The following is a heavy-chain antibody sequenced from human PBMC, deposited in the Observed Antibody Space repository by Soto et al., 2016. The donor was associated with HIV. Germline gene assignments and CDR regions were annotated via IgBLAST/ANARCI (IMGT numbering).Heavy chain of an antibody. V-gene: IGHV1-46*03. CDR3: TRDRRDYSDSSGYLDY. CDR2: INPSGGGS. J-gene: IGHJ4*02. Sequence: QVQLVQSGAEVKKPGASVKVSCKASGYTFTSYYMHWVRQAPGQGLEWMGIINPSGGGSSYAQKFQGRVTMTRDTSTSTVYMELSSLRSEDTAVYYCTRDRRDYSDSSGYLDYWGQGTLVTVSS. CDR1: GYTFTSYY. D-gene: IGHD3-22*01.